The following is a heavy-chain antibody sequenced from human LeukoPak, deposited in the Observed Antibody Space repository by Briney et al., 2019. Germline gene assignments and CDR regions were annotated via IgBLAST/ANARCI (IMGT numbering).Heavy chain of an antibody. V-gene: IGHV3-7*03. D-gene: IGHD4/OR15-4a*01. CDR2: IKQDGSEK. CDR3: TRLHDYGHYSSWFDP. Sequence: GSLRLSCAASGFTFNNYWMSWVRQAPGKGLEWVANIKQDGSEKYYVDSVKGRFTISRDNAKNSLYLQMNSLRGEDTAVYYCTRLHDYGHYSSWFDPWGQGTLVTVSS. J-gene: IGHJ5*02. CDR1: GFTFNNYW.